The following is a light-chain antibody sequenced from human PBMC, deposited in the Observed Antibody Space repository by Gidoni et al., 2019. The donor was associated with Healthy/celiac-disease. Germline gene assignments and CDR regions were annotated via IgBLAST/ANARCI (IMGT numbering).Light chain of an antibody. V-gene: IGKV1-39*01. CDR2: AAS. J-gene: IGKJ1*01. Sequence: DIPMTQSPSSLSASVGDGVTITCRASQSISSYLNWYQQKPGKAPKLMIYAASSLQSGVPSRFSGSGSGTDFTLTISRLQPEDFVTYYCQQSYSASWTLGQGTKVEIK. CDR1: QSISSY. CDR3: QQSYSASWT.